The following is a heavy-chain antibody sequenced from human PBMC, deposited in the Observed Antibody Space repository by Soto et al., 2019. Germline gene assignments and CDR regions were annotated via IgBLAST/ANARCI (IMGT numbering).Heavy chain of an antibody. CDR2: ISSSSSYI. J-gene: IGHJ3*02. CDR1: GFTFSSYS. Sequence: EVQLVESGGGLVKPGGSLRLSCAASGFTFSSYSMNWVRQAPGKGLEWVSSISSSSSYIYYADSVKGRFTISRDNARNSRDLQMNSRRAADTAVYYCARTAFAYGDSEDAFDIWGQGTMVTVSS. V-gene: IGHV3-21*01. D-gene: IGHD4-17*01. CDR3: ARTAFAYGDSEDAFDI.